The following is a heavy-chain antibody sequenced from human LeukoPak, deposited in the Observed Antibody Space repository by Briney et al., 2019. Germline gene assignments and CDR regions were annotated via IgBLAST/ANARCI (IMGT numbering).Heavy chain of an antibody. CDR2: INHSGST. D-gene: IGHD3-10*02. CDR1: GGSFSDYY. V-gene: IGHV4-34*01. Sequence: SETLSLTCAVYGGSFSDYYWSWIRQPPGKGLEWIGEINHSGSTNYNPSLKSRVTISVDTSKNQFSLKLSSVTAADTAVYYCAGLIRSLGSGYYYYYYMDVWGKGTTVTVSS. CDR3: AGLIRSLGSGYYYYYYMDV. J-gene: IGHJ6*03.